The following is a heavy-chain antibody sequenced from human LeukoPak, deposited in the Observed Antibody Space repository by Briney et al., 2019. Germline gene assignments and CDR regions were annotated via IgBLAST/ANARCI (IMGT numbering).Heavy chain of an antibody. CDR3: AEDAYSSGLAPTD. CDR2: ISWNSGSI. CDR1: GFTFDDYA. J-gene: IGHJ1*01. Sequence: PGGSLRLSCAASGFTFDDYAMHWVRQAPGKGLEWVSGISWNSGSICYADSVKGRFTISRDNAQNSLYLQMNSLRAEDTPLYYCAEDAYSSGLAPTDWGQGTLVLVST. V-gene: IGHV3-9*01. D-gene: IGHD6-19*01.